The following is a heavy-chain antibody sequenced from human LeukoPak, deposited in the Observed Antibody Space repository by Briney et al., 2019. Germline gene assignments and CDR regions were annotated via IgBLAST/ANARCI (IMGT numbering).Heavy chain of an antibody. CDR2: INPNSGGT. CDR3: AISHLQQLVPYFDY. CDR1: GYTFTSYD. D-gene: IGHD6-13*01. J-gene: IGHJ4*02. Sequence: ASVKVSCKASGYTFTSYDINWVRQAPGQGLEWMGWINPNSGGTNYAQKFQGRVTMTRDTSISTAYMELSRLRSDDTAVYYCAISHLQQLVPYFDYWGQGTLVTVSS. V-gene: IGHV1-2*02.